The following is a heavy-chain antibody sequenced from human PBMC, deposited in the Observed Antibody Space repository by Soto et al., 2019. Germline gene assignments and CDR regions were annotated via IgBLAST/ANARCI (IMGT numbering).Heavy chain of an antibody. CDR2: IYYSGST. J-gene: IGHJ4*02. CDR3: ARDRSHYYDSSGYYYGLVY. D-gene: IGHD3-22*01. Sequence: SETLSLTCTVSGGSVSSGSYYWSWIRQPPGKGLEWIGYIYYSGSTNYNPSLKSRVTISVDTSKNQFSLKLSSVTAADTAVYYCARDRSHYYDSSGYYYGLVYWGQGTLVTVSS. CDR1: GGSVSSGSYY. V-gene: IGHV4-61*01.